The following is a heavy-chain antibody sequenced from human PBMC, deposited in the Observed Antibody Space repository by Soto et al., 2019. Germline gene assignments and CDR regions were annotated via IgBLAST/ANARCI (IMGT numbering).Heavy chain of an antibody. V-gene: IGHV4-30-2*06. J-gene: IGHJ4*02. CDR2: ISHLEST. D-gene: IGHD5-12*01. CDR3: ARGGGYDSFDY. Sequence: SETLSLTCTVSGASISYGGFSWSWIRQSPGKGLEWIGYISHLESTYFHPSFKSRLTMSIDRTRNQFPLKLSSVTAADMAVYYCARGGGYDSFDYWGQGVLVTVSS. CDR1: GASISYGGFS.